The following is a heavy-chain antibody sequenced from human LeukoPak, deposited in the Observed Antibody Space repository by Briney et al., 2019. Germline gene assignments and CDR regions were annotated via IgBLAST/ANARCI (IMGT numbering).Heavy chain of an antibody. CDR2: INTKTANP. D-gene: IGHD3-10*01. V-gene: IGHV7-4-1*02. Sequence: GASVKVSCKASGYQFISYTMSWARQAPGQRLEWMGWINTKTANPTYAQDFTGRFVFSLDTSVSTAYLQISGLKAGDTAVYYCARVAGFGERGMDVWGQGTTVTVSS. J-gene: IGHJ6*02. CDR3: ARVAGFGERGMDV. CDR1: GYQFISYT.